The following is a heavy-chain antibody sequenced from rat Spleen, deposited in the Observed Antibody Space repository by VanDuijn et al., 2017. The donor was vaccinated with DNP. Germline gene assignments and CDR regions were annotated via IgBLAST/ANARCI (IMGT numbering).Heavy chain of an antibody. CDR2: IIYDGSST. CDR1: GFTFSDYA. D-gene: IGHD1-4*01. V-gene: IGHV5-17*01. Sequence: EVQLVESGGGLVQPGRSLKLSCAASGFTFSDYAMAWVRQAPKKGLEWVATIIYDGSSTYYQDSVKGRFTISRDNAKSSLYLQMDSLRSEDTATYYCVGRPPPTRGPFDYWGQGVTVTVSS. CDR3: VGRPPPTRGPFDY. J-gene: IGHJ2*01.